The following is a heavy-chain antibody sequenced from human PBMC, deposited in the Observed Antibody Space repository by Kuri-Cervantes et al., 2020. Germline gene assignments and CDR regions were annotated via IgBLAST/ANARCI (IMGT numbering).Heavy chain of an antibody. Sequence: ASVKVSXKASGYTFTSYEINWVRQGXGQGLEWMGXINPSXGSTSYAQKFXGGVTMTRDTSTXXVYMELSSLRSEDTAVYXCARDVGKLXXVGAFDIWGQGTMVTVSS. J-gene: IGHJ3*02. CDR2: INPSXGST. D-gene: IGHD1-26*01. V-gene: IGHV1-46*01. CDR1: GYTFTSYE. CDR3: ARDVGKLXXVGAFDI.